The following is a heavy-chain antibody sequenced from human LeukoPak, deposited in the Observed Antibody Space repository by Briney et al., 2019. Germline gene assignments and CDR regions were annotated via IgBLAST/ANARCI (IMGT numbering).Heavy chain of an antibody. J-gene: IGHJ4*02. D-gene: IGHD6-19*01. CDR3: ARDPHSSGWLDY. CDR2: IIPIFGTA. Sequence: ASVKVSCKASGGTFSSYAISWVRQAPGQGLEWMGGIIPIFGTANYAQKFQGRVTITADESTSTAYMELSSLRSEDTAVYYCARDPHSSGWLDYWGQGTLVTVSS. CDR1: GGTFSSYA. V-gene: IGHV1-69*01.